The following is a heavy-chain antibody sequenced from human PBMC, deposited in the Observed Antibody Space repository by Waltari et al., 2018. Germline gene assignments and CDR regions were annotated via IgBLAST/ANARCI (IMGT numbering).Heavy chain of an antibody. V-gene: IGHV3-48*02. CDR2: ISSSSSTI. J-gene: IGHJ4*02. CDR3: ARNWGIDY. D-gene: IGHD7-27*01. Sequence: NGVLQAPGKGLEWIALISSSSSTIYYADSVKGRFTISRDNAKNSLYLQMNSLRDEDTALYYCARNWGIDYWGQGTLVTVSS.